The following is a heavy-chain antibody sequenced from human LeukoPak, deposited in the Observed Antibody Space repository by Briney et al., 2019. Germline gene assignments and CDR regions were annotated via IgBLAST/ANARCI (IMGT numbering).Heavy chain of an antibody. J-gene: IGHJ3*02. CDR3: ARDGYSSSSVPFFDI. Sequence: SETLSLTCTVSGGSISSYYWSWIRQPAGKGLEWIGRIYTSGSTNYNPSLKSRVTMSVDTSKNQFSLKLSSVTAADTAVYYCARDGYSSSSVPFFDIWGQGTMVTVSS. CDR1: GGSISSYY. V-gene: IGHV4-4*07. CDR2: IYTSGST. D-gene: IGHD6-6*01.